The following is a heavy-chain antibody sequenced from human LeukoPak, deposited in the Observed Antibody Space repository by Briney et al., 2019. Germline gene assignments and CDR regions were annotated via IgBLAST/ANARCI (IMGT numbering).Heavy chain of an antibody. D-gene: IGHD6-13*01. CDR1: GGSFSGSY. Sequence: SETLSLTCAVYGGSFSGSYWTWIRQPPGKGLEWIGEINHSGSTNYNPSLKSRVAISADTSNNQFSLKLKSVTAADTAVYYCARGQQLVPGRLDYFDYWGQGTLVTVSS. CDR3: ARGQQLVPGRLDYFDY. V-gene: IGHV4-34*01. CDR2: INHSGST. J-gene: IGHJ4*02.